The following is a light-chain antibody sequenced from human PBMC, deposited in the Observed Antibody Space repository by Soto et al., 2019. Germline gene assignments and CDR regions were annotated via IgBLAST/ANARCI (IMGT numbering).Light chain of an antibody. J-gene: IGKJ5*01. V-gene: IGKV1-39*01. Sequence: DIQMTQSPSSLSASVGDRVIITCRASQSISSYLNWYQQKPGKAPKLLIYAASSLQSGVPSRFSGSGSGTEFTLTISSLQPEDCAAYYCQQSYSTPITFGQGTRLEIK. CDR1: QSISSY. CDR3: QQSYSTPIT. CDR2: AAS.